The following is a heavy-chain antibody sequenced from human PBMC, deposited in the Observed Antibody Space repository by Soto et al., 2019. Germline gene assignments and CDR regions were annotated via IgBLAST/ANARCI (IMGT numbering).Heavy chain of an antibody. CDR1: GFTVSSNY. D-gene: IGHD2-2*01. J-gene: IGHJ4*02. Sequence: EVQLVESGGGLIQPGGSLRLSCAASGFTVSSNYMSWVRQAPGKGLEWVSVIYSGGSTYYADSVKGRFTISRDNSKNTLYLQMNSLRAEDTAVYYCARGYRSSNSCGGAIDYWGQGTLVTVSS. CDR2: IYSGGST. V-gene: IGHV3-53*01. CDR3: ARGYRSSNSCGGAIDY.